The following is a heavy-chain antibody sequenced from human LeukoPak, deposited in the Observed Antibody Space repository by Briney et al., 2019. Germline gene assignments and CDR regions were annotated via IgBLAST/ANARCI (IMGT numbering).Heavy chain of an antibody. CDR3: ASPRSRNPKTNYYYGMDV. J-gene: IGHJ6*02. CDR2: ISINNGNT. V-gene: IGHV1-18*01. CDR1: GYTFSRYG. Sequence: GASVKVSCKASGYTFSRYGITWVRQAPGQGLEWMGWISINNGNTHYAQKVQGRFTMTRDTSTSTVYMELRSLRSDDTAVYYCASPRSRNPKTNYYYGMDVWGQGTTVTVSS. D-gene: IGHD1-14*01.